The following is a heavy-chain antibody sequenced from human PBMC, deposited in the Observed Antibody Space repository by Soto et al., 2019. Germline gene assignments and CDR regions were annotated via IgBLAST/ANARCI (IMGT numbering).Heavy chain of an antibody. D-gene: IGHD1-26*01. CDR1: GGTFSSYT. J-gene: IGHJ4*02. CDR3: ARPVGGGRTLDY. Sequence: QVQLVQSGAEVKKPGSSVKVSCKASGGTFSSYTISWVRQAPGQGLEWMGRIIPILGIANYAQKFQGRVTFTADNSTSTAYMHLSSLRAEDTAVYYCARPVGGGRTLDYWGQGTLVTVSS. CDR2: IIPILGIA. V-gene: IGHV1-69*02.